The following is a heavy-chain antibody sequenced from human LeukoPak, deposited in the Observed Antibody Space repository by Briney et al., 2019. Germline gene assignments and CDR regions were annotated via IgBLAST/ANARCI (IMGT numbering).Heavy chain of an antibody. J-gene: IGHJ4*02. CDR3: ARIEKGDYYDSSGYDY. V-gene: IGHV1-46*01. Sequence: ASVKVSCKASGYTFTSYYMHWVRQAPGQGLEWMGIINPSGGSTSYAQKFQGRVTMTRDTSTSTVYMELSSLRSEDTAVYYCARIEKGDYYDSSGYDYWGQGTLVTVSS. CDR2: INPSGGST. D-gene: IGHD3-22*01. CDR1: GYTFTSYY.